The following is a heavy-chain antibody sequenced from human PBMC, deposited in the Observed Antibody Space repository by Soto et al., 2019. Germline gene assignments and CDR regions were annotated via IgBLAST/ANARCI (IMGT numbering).Heavy chain of an antibody. V-gene: IGHV4-34*01. D-gene: IGHD6-13*01. CDR1: GGSFSGYY. Sequence: SETLSLTCAVYGGSFSGYYWSWIRQPPGKGLEWIGEINHSGSTNYNPSLKSRVTISVDTSKNQFSLKLSSVTAADTAVYYCASSQYSSSWYRYWFDPWGQGTLVTVSS. CDR2: INHSGST. CDR3: ASSQYSSSWYRYWFDP. J-gene: IGHJ5*02.